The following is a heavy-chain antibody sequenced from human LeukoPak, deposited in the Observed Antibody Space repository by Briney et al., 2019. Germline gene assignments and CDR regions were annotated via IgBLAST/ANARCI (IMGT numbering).Heavy chain of an antibody. CDR3: ARDDTAVAGTELDY. D-gene: IGHD6-19*01. J-gene: IGHJ4*02. Sequence: GGSLRLSCAASGFTFSDYWMHWVRQAPGKGLVWVSRINTDGSSTDYADSVKGRFTISRDNAKNSLYLQMNSLRAEDTAVYYCARDDTAVAGTELDYWGQGTLVTVSS. CDR2: INTDGSST. V-gene: IGHV3-74*01. CDR1: GFTFSDYW.